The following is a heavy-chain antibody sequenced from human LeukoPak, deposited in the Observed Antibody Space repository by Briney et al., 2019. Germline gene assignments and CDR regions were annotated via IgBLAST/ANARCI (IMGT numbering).Heavy chain of an antibody. J-gene: IGHJ4*02. CDR1: GYTFTGYY. CDR2: INPNSGGT. D-gene: IGHD3-3*01. CDR3: ARAGYDFWSGYSSFDY. Sequence: ASVKVSCKASGYTFTGYYMHWVRQAPGQGLEWMGWINPNSGGTNYAQKFQGRVTITRDTSISTAYMELSRLRSDDTAVYYCARAGYDFWSGYSSFDYWGQGTLVTVSS. V-gene: IGHV1-2*02.